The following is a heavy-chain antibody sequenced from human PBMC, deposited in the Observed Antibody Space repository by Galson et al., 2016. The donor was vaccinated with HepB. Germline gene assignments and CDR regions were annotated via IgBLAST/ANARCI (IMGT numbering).Heavy chain of an antibody. D-gene: IGHD1-1*01. V-gene: IGHV3-30*18. CDR2: TSSDGSND. CDR3: GKGGTGIAVPVDL. J-gene: IGHJ5*02. Sequence: SLRLSCAISGVIFSDHAMHWVRQAPGQGLEWVAVTSSDGSNDYYVDSVKGRFAISRDNSKNTLYLEMNSLRGEDTAVYYCGKGGTGIAVPVDLWVQGTLVTVSS. CDR1: GVIFSDHA.